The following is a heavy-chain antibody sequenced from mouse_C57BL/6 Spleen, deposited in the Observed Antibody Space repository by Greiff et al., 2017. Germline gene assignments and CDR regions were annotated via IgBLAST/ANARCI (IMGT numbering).Heavy chain of an antibody. CDR2: IYPGSGST. CDR3: ARSSYEYDGFAY. V-gene: IGHV1-55*01. D-gene: IGHD2-4*01. J-gene: IGHJ3*01. CDR1: GYTFTSYW. Sequence: QVQLQQPGAELVKPGASVKMSCKASGYTFTSYWITWVKQRPGQGLEWIGDIYPGSGSTNYNEKFKSKATLTVDTSSSTASMQLSSLTSEDSAVYYCARSSYEYDGFAYWGQGTLVTVSA.